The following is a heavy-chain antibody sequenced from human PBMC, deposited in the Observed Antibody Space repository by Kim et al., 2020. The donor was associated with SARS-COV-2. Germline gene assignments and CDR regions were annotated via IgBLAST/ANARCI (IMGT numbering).Heavy chain of an antibody. V-gene: IGHV3-30*01. Sequence: RFTISRKNSKNTVYLQMNSLRAEDTAVYYCARDQQDLAARQIYYYYGMDVWGQGTTVTVSS. CDR3: ARDQQDLAARQIYYYYGMDV. D-gene: IGHD6-6*01. J-gene: IGHJ6*02.